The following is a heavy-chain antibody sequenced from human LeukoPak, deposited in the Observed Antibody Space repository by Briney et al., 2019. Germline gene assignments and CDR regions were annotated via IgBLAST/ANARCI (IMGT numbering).Heavy chain of an antibody. CDR3: AKLSDYYGSGSYLDY. CDR2: ISGSGGST. D-gene: IGHD3-10*01. Sequence: PGGSLRLSCAASGFTFSSDAMSWVRQAPGKGLEWVSAISGSGGSTYYADSVEGRFTISRDNSKNTLYLQMNSLRAEDTAVYYCAKLSDYYGSGSYLDYWGQGTLVTVSS. V-gene: IGHV3-23*01. J-gene: IGHJ4*02. CDR1: GFTFSSDA.